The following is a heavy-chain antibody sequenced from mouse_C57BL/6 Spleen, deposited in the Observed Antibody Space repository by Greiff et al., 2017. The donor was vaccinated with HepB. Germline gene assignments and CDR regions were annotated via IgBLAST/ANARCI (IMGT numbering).Heavy chain of an antibody. D-gene: IGHD1-1*01. CDR3: ARSKKIVATYFDY. Sequence: QVQLQQPGAELVKAGASVKMSCKASGYTFTSYWMHWVKQRLGQGLEWFAETNPTNGRTYYNEKFKSKATLTVDKSSSTAYMLLSGPTFEDSAVYDCARSKKIVATYFDYRGQGTTLTVSS. CDR2: TNPTNGRT. V-gene: IGHV1S81*02. J-gene: IGHJ2*01. CDR1: GYTFTSYW.